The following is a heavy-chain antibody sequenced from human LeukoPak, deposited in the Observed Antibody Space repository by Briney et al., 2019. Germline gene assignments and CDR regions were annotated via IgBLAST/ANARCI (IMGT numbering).Heavy chain of an antibody. CDR2: INPNSGGT. J-gene: IGHJ5*02. CDR3: ARGLRGSSGWYQLVWFDP. D-gene: IGHD6-19*01. Sequence: ASVKVSCKASGYTFTDYYMHWVRQAPGQGLEWMGWINPNSGGTNYAQKFQGRVTITRNTSISTAYMELSSLRSEDTAVYYCARGLRGSSGWYQLVWFDPWGQGTLVTVSS. CDR1: GYTFTDYY. V-gene: IGHV1-2*02.